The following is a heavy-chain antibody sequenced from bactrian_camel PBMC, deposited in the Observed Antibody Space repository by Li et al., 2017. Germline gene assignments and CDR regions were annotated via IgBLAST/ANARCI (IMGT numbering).Heavy chain of an antibody. CDR3: VKDSDSGGLYRVMEY. CDR2: IDAGGGTT. Sequence: VQLVESGGGLVQPGGSLRLSCAASGFTFSTYAMTWVRQRPRKGLEWVSGIDAGGGTTYYADSVKGRFTIARSNTKNTVYLQLNSLKTEDTAQYYCVKDSDSGGLYRVMEYWGQGTQVTVS. D-gene: IGHD2*01. V-gene: IGHV3S40*01. CDR1: GFTFSTYA. J-gene: IGHJ4*01.